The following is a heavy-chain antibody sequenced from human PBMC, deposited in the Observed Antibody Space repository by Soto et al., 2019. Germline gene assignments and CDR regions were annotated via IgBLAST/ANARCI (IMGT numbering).Heavy chain of an antibody. D-gene: IGHD3-3*01. J-gene: IGHJ4*02. V-gene: IGHV6-1*01. Sequence: SQTLSLPCAISGASVSSNSAGWNWIRQSPSRGLEWLGRTYYRSKWYNEYAVSVKSRITINPDTSRNQISLQLNSVTPEDTAVYYCARDIDFGYWGRGTQVTVSS. CDR2: TYYRSKWYN. CDR1: GASVSSNSAG. CDR3: ARDIDFGY.